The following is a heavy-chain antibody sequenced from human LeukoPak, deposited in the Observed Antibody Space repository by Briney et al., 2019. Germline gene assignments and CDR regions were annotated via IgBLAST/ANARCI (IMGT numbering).Heavy chain of an antibody. J-gene: IGHJ4*02. Sequence: ASVKGSWKASGYTLTNYYMHWVQQAPGKGLEWMGLVDPEDGETIYAEKFQGRVTITADTSTSTAYMELSSLRSEDAAVYYCATDRAGTKGFDYWGQGTLVTVSS. V-gene: IGHV1-69-2*01. CDR1: GYTLTNYY. CDR3: ATDRAGTKGFDY. CDR2: VDPEDGET. D-gene: IGHD1-7*01.